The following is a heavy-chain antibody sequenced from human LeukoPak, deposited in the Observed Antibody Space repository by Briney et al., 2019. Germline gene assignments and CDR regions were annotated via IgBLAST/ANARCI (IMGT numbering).Heavy chain of an antibody. CDR1: GYSFTSYW. CDR3: ARPRRRDYYDSSGAFDY. CDR2: IYPGDSDT. V-gene: IGHV5-51*01. J-gene: IGHJ4*02. Sequence: GESLKISCKGSGYSFTSYWIGWVRQMPGKGLEWMGIIYPGDSDTRYSPSFQGQVTISADKSISTAYLQWSSLKASDTAMYYCARPRRRDYYDSSGAFDYWGQGTPVTVSS. D-gene: IGHD3-22*01.